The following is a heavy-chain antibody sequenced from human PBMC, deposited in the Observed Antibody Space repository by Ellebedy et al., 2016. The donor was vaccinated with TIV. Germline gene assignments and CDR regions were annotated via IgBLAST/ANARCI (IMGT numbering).Heavy chain of an antibody. Sequence: GSLRLSCAVYGGSFSGYFWTWIRQPPGKGLEWIGEVGHSGDTNYNPSLKSRVTMSVDTSKTQFSLKLTSVSAADTAVYYCARGGRGLLRQALDVWGLGTMVTVSS. J-gene: IGHJ3*01. CDR3: ARGGRGLLRQALDV. CDR1: GGSFSGYF. V-gene: IGHV4-34*01. D-gene: IGHD3-10*01. CDR2: VGHSGDT.